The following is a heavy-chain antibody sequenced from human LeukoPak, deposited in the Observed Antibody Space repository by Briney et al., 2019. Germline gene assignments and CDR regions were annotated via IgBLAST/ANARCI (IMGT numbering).Heavy chain of an antibody. CDR3: AREGDRAVAGGGRHFDY. CDR2: INWNGGST. CDR1: GFTFDDYG. J-gene: IGHJ4*02. V-gene: IGHV3-20*04. D-gene: IGHD6-19*01. Sequence: PGGTLTLSCAASGFTFDDYGMSWVRQAPGKGLEWVSGINWNGGSTGYADSVKGRFTISRDNAKNSLYLQMNSLRAEDTALYYCAREGDRAVAGGGRHFDYWGQGTLVTVSS.